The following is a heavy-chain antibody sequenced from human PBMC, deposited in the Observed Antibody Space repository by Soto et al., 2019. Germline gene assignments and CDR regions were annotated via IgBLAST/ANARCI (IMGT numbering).Heavy chain of an antibody. CDR2: ISAYNGNT. CDR3: ASDRGQWLSKGEFDP. D-gene: IGHD6-19*01. J-gene: IGHJ5*02. CDR1: GYTFTTYG. Sequence: QVQLVQSGAEVKKPGASVKVSCKASGYTFTTYGINWVRQAPGQGLEWMGWISAYNGNTNYAQKLQGRVTITTDTSTSTAYMELRSLRSDDTAVYYCASDRGQWLSKGEFDPWGQGTLVTFSS. V-gene: IGHV1-18*01.